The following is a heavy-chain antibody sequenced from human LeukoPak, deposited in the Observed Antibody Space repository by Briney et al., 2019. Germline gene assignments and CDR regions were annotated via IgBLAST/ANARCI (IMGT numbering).Heavy chain of an antibody. Sequence: ASVKVSCKASGYSFTNYGISWVRQAPGQGLEWMGWISAYNGNTNSAQEFQGRVTMTTDTSTSTAYMELRSLRSDDTAVYYCAKGGEYCASSGYFDYWGQGTLVTVSS. CDR3: AKGGEYCASSGYFDY. V-gene: IGHV1-18*01. D-gene: IGHD3-22*01. CDR1: GYSFTNYG. J-gene: IGHJ4*02. CDR2: ISAYNGNT.